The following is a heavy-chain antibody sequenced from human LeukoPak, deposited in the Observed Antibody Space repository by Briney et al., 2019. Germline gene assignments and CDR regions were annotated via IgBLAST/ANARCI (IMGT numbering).Heavy chain of an antibody. D-gene: IGHD3-3*01. CDR1: GGSFSGYY. CDR2: INHSGST. J-gene: IGHJ6*03. Sequence: SGTLSLTCAVYGGSFSGYYWSWIRQPPGKGLEWIGEINHSGSTNYNPSLKSRVTISVDTSKNQFSLKLSSVTAADTAVYYCARGEWSYDFWSGYYLAPSYYMDVWGKGTTVTVSS. V-gene: IGHV4-34*01. CDR3: ARGEWSYDFWSGYYLAPSYYMDV.